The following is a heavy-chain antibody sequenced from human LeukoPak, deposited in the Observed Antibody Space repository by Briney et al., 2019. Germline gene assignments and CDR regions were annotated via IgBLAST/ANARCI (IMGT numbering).Heavy chain of an antibody. V-gene: IGHV1-8*01. Sequence: ASVKVSCKASGYTFTSYDIKWVRQATGQGLEWMGWLNPNSGNTGYAQKFQGGVTVTRDTPISTAYMELTGLRSEDTGVYYCARGPNYYYHMDVWGKGTTVTVSS. CDR2: LNPNSGNT. J-gene: IGHJ6*03. CDR3: ARGPNYYYHMDV. CDR1: GYTFTSYD.